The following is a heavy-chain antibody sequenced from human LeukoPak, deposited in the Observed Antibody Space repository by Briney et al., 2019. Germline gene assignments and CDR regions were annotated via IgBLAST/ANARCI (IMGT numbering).Heavy chain of an antibody. CDR1: GSTLTEHA. CDR3: AKDYCRGGNCPLPFFDS. Sequence: GGSLRLSCAVSGSTLTEHAWSWVRQAPGEGLEWVSGIIDVGGTYYADSVKGRFTISRDSSKNTLYLQMNSLRAEDTATYYCAKDYCRGGNCPLPFFDSWGQGTLVTVSS. V-gene: IGHV3-23*01. J-gene: IGHJ4*02. CDR2: IIDVGGT. D-gene: IGHD2-15*01.